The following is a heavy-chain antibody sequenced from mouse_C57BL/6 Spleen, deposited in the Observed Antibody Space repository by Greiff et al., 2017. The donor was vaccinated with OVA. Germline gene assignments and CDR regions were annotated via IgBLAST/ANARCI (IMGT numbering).Heavy chain of an antibody. V-gene: IGHV1-81*01. J-gene: IGHJ2*01. CDR1: GYTFTSYG. CDR3: ARNLYSNGSYDYED. D-gene: IGHD2-5*01. Sequence: QVQLKESGAELARPGPSVSLSCKASGYTFTSYGVSWVKQRTGQGLEWIGEIYPRSGNTYYNAKFKGKATLAADKSYSTAYMKLLSLAAEASAFYACARNLYSNGSYDYEDWGKGTTLSVST. CDR2: IYPRSGNT.